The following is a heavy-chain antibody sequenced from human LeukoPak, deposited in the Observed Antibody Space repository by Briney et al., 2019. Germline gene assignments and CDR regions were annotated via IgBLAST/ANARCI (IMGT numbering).Heavy chain of an antibody. CDR1: GFTVSSNY. J-gene: IGHJ4*02. CDR3: ARIRDGYRYSEFDY. V-gene: IGHV3-53*01. D-gene: IGHD5-24*01. CDR2: IYSGGST. Sequence: QPGGSLRLSCAASGFTVSSNYMSWVRQAPGKGLEWVSVIYSGGSTYYADSVKGRFTISRDNSKNTLYLQMNSLRAEDTAVYYCARIRDGYRYSEFDYWGQGTLVTVSS.